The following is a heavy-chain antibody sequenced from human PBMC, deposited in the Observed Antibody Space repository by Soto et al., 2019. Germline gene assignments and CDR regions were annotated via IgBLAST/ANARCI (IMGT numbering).Heavy chain of an antibody. J-gene: IGHJ4*03. CDR2: IHYSGRA. Sequence: PSETQSLTSTVSGFSIRSGDYYWSWIRQPPGKGLEWIGTIHYSGRAYYNPSLKSRVTLSVDTSKNQFSLKVISLTAADTAVYYCARHPLQQFLDYYFDFWGRGTTVTVSS. V-gene: IGHV4-39*01. D-gene: IGHD3-16*01. CDR1: GFSIRSGDYY. CDR3: ARHPLQQFLDYYFDF.